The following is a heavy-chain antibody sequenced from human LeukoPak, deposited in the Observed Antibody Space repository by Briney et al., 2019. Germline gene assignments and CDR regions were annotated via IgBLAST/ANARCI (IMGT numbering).Heavy chain of an antibody. CDR3: ARGRRDGYNLEYFDK. J-gene: IGHJ4*02. Sequence: PSETLSLTCTVSGGSITSSSYYWGWIRQPPGKGLQWIGSFYYSGSTYYNPSLKSRVTIYVDTSKNQFYLKLSSVTAADTAVYYCARGRRDGYNLEYFDKWGQGTLVTVSS. D-gene: IGHD5-24*01. CDR2: FYYSGST. CDR1: GGSITSSSYY. V-gene: IGHV4-39*01.